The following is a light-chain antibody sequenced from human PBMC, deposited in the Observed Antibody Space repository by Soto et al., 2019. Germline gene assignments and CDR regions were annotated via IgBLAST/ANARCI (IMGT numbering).Light chain of an antibody. CDR2: EVN. Sequence: QSALTQPRSVSGSPGQSVTISCTATGSDVGDSSHVSWYQLHPGKAPKLMIYEVNNRPSGVPDRFSGSKSGSTASLTISGLQAEDEAEYYCCLSPGILTWLFGGGTKLTVL. CDR3: CLSPGILTWL. CDR1: GSDVGDSSH. V-gene: IGLV2-11*01. J-gene: IGLJ3*02.